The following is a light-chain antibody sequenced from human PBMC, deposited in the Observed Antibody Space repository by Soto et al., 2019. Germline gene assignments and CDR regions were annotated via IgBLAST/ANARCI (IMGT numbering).Light chain of an antibody. CDR1: ENISAW. J-gene: IGKJ1*01. Sequence: DIQMTQSPSTLSSSVGDRVTITCRAIENISAWLAWYQQRPGKAPRLLIYKASTLEIGVPSRFSGSGSGTEFTLTISSLQPDDVAIYYCQQYNDYSWTFGQGTKVDIK. V-gene: IGKV1-5*03. CDR2: KAS. CDR3: QQYNDYSWT.